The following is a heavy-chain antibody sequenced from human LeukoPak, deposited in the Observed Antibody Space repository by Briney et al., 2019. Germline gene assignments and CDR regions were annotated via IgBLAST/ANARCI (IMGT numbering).Heavy chain of an antibody. CDR3: ARDLANWGFRWSL. Sequence: PSETLSLTCTVSGYSISSGYYWGWIRQPPGKGLEWIGSIHHSGKTYYNPSLKNRVTISVDTSKNQFSLKLSSVTAADTAVYYCARDLANWGFRWSLWGQGTLVTVSS. D-gene: IGHD7-27*01. J-gene: IGHJ4*02. V-gene: IGHV4-38-2*02. CDR2: IHHSGKT. CDR1: GYSISSGYY.